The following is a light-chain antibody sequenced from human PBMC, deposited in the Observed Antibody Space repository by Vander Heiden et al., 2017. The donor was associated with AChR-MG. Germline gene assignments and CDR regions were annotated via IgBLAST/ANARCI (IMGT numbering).Light chain of an antibody. V-gene: IGKV3-11*01. Sequence: DIVLTQSPATPSSSPGESAIPSCSASQSIRNYLAWYQQKPGQAPRLLIYDASNRAAGIPARFSGGGSGTDFTLTISSLEPEDFAVYYCHQRTHFPLTFGGGTKVEI. J-gene: IGKJ4*01. CDR1: QSIRNY. CDR2: DAS. CDR3: HQRTHFPLT.